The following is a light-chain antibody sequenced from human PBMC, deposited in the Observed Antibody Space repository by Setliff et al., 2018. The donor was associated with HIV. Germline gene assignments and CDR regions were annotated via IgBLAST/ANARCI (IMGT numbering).Light chain of an antibody. J-gene: IGLJ1*01. CDR1: SSDVGGYNY. CDR3: SSYTSSSTYV. Sequence: QSVLAQPASVSGSPGQSITISCTGTSSDVGGYNYVSWYQQPPGKAPKLMIYDVSKRPSGVSNRFSGSKSGNTASLAISGLQAEDEADYYCSSYTSSSTYVFGAGTKVTVL. V-gene: IGLV2-14*01. CDR2: DVS.